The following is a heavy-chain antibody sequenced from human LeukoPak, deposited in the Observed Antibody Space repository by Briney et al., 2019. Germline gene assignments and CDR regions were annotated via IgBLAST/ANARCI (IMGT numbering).Heavy chain of an antibody. D-gene: IGHD3-10*01. V-gene: IGHV4-39*02. J-gene: IGHJ4*02. Sequence: KPSETLSLTCTVSGGSISSSSYYWGWIRRSPGKGLEWIGSIYYSGSTYNNPSLRSRITISVDTSKNHFSLKLTSVTAADTAVYYCARGVFRGKLKQHRRPWDTPWGQGTLVTVSS. CDR1: GGSISSSSYY. CDR3: ARGVFRGKLKQHRRPWDTP. CDR2: IYYSGST.